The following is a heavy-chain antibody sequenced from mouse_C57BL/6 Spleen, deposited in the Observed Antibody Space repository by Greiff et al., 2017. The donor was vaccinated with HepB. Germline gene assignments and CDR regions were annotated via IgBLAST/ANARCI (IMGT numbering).Heavy chain of an antibody. CDR3: TRGAMDY. CDR1: GYTFTDYE. Sequence: VQRVESGAELVRPGASVTLSCKASGYTFTDYEMHWVKQTPVHGLEWIGAIDPETGGTAYNQKFKGKAILTADKSSSTAYMELRSLTSEDSAVYYCTRGAMDYWGQGTSVTVSS. CDR2: IDPETGGT. V-gene: IGHV1-15*01. J-gene: IGHJ4*01.